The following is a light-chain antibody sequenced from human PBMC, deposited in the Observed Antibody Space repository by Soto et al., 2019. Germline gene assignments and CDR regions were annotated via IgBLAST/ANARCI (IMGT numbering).Light chain of an antibody. J-gene: IGLJ2*01. CDR1: SSDVGAYNY. Sequence: QSALTQPASVSGSPGQSITISCTGTSSDVGAYNYVSWYQQHPRQAPKLMIFEVSDRPSGVSNRFSGSKSGNTASLTISGLQVADEADYYCSSYTSSNTLGFCGGTKLTVL. V-gene: IGLV2-14*01. CDR3: SSYTSSNTLG. CDR2: EVS.